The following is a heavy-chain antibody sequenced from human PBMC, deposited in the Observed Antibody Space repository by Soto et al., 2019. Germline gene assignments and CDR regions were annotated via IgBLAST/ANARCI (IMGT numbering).Heavy chain of an antibody. V-gene: IGHV4-39*01. J-gene: IGHJ5*02. Sequence: SETLSLTCTVSGGSISSSSYYWGWIRQPPGKGLEWIGSIYYSGSTYYNPSLKSRVTISVDTSKNQFSLKLSSVTAADTAVYYCARQRAKLKNWFDPWGQGTLVTV. CDR2: IYYSGST. CDR3: ARQRAKLKNWFDP. CDR1: GGSISSSSYY. D-gene: IGHD2-15*01.